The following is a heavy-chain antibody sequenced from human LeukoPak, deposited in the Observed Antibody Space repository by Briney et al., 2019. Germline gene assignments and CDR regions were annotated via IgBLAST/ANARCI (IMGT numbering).Heavy chain of an antibody. CDR1: GFTFSSYG. D-gene: IGHD2-2*01. CDR2: IWYDGSNK. CDR3: ARDGCSSTSCPVNYYYYYYGMDV. V-gene: IGHV3-33*01. Sequence: GGSLRLSCAASGFTFSSYGMHWVRQAPGKGREWVAVIWYDGSNKYYADSVKGRFTISRDNSKNTLYLQMNSLRAEDTAVYYCARDGCSSTSCPVNYYYYYYGMDVWGQGTTVTVSS. J-gene: IGHJ6*02.